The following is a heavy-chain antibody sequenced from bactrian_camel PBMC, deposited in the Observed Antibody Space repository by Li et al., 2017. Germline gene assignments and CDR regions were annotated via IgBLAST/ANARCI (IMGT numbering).Heavy chain of an antibody. CDR3: AGDSRLRGCQARLAVGFVN. Sequence: DVQLVESGGGSVQEGGSLRLSCGGSGYASSSYCLGWFRQAPGKEREGVAAIDEDGTATYVDSVKGRFTISKDNDKNIMYLQMNSLKPEDTAMYCCAGDSRLRGCQARLAVGFVNWGQGTQVTV. D-gene: IGHD1*01. J-gene: IGHJ4*01. CDR1: GYASSSYC. CDR2: IDEDGTA. V-gene: IGHV3S10*01.